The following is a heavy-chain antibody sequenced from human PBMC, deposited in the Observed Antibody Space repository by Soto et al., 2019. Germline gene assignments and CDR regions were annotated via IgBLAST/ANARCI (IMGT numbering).Heavy chain of an antibody. D-gene: IGHD3-3*02. V-gene: IGHV3-72*01. CDR1: GFTFSDHY. Sequence: PAGTLRLSCAGSGFTFSDHYIDWVRQAPGKGLEWVGRSRDKAQGYSTAYAASVKARFTTSRKETKNSVYLQMNSLSADDAAVYFCAKGRAIIVYGVTILFDHWGLGTLVTVSS. CDR2: SRDKAQGYST. J-gene: IGHJ4*03. CDR3: AKGRAIIVYGVTILFDH.